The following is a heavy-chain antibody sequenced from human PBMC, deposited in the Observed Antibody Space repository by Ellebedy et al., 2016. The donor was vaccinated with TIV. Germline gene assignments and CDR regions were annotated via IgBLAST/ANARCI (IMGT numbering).Heavy chain of an antibody. CDR1: GFLFDDYT. Sequence: SLKISCVASGFLFDDYTVFWVRQSPGKGLEWVSGITWDSRTVEYADSVKGRFTISRDNAKNTLFLQMNNLRLEDTAFYYCAKVDLTASAWFRPLDVWGQGTFVAVSS. V-gene: IGHV3-9*01. CDR2: ITWDSRTV. J-gene: IGHJ3*01. D-gene: IGHD3-9*01. CDR3: AKVDLTASAWFRPLDV.